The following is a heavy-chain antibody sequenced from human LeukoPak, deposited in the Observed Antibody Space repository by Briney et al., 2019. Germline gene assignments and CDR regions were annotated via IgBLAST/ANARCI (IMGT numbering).Heavy chain of an antibody. D-gene: IGHD4-17*01. Sequence: GGSLRLSCAASGFTFSSYAMSWVRQAPGKGLEWVSTISGSGDSTYYADSVKGRFTISRDNSKNTLYLQMNSLRAEDTAVYYCAKESYGDYDADYFDYWGQGTLVTVSS. V-gene: IGHV3-23*01. CDR1: GFTFSSYA. J-gene: IGHJ4*02. CDR3: AKESYGDYDADYFDY. CDR2: ISGSGDST.